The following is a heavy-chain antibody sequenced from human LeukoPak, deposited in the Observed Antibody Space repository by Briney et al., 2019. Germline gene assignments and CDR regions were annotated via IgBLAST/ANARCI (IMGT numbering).Heavy chain of an antibody. Sequence: PGGSLRLSCAASGFTFSSYAMSWVRQAPGKGLEWVSAISGSGGSTYYADSVKGRFTISRDNSKNTLYLQMNSLRAEDTAVYYCAKTPYYDFWSGYLDYWGQGTLVTVPS. D-gene: IGHD3-3*01. J-gene: IGHJ4*02. CDR2: ISGSGGST. CDR1: GFTFSSYA. V-gene: IGHV3-23*01. CDR3: AKTPYYDFWSGYLDY.